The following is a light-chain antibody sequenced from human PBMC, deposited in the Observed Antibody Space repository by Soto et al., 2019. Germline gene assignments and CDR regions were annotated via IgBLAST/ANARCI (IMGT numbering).Light chain of an antibody. CDR2: DAS. V-gene: IGKV1-5*01. CDR1: QSISSW. CDR3: QQYNSYWVT. J-gene: IGKJ3*01. Sequence: ENQMTLSPSTLSASIGDRVTITCRASQSISSWLAWYQQKPGKAPKLLIYDASSLEGGVPSRFSGSGSGTEFTLTISSLQPDDFATYYCQQYNSYWVTFGPGTKVDIK.